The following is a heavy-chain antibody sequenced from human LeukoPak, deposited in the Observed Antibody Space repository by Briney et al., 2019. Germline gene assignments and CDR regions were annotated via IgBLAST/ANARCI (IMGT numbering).Heavy chain of an antibody. Sequence: GGSLRLSCAASGFTFISYWMGWVRQAPGKRPEWVANMNIDGSEKYYADSVKGRFTISRDSAKNSLYLQMNSLRAEDTAVYYCARDRSRYCSGGSCYFFDYWGQGTLVTVSS. CDR3: ARDRSRYCSGGSCYFFDY. V-gene: IGHV3-7*01. CDR1: GFTFISYW. J-gene: IGHJ4*02. D-gene: IGHD2-15*01. CDR2: MNIDGSEK.